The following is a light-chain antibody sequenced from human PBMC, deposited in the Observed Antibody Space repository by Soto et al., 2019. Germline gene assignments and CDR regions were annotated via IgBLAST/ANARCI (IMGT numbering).Light chain of an antibody. CDR2: DDS. V-gene: IGLV2-14*01. Sequence: QSALTQPASVSGAPGQRLTISCSGSSSDVGGYNYVSWYQQHPGKAPKLMIYDDSHRPSGVSHRFSGSKSGNTASLTISGLHADDAAYYYYSSFSSSSAPVVFGGGTQLTVL. CDR1: SSDVGGYNY. CDR3: SSFSSSSAPVV. J-gene: IGLJ7*01.